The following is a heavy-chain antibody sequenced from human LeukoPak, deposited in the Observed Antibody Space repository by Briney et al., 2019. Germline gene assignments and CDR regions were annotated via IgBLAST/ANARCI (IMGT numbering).Heavy chain of an antibody. Sequence: GGSLRLSCAASGFTFSSYAMSWVRQAPGKGLEWVSAISGSGGSTSYADSVKGRFTISRDNSKNTLYLQMNSLRAEDTAVYYCAKGLWIQLYYFDYWGQGTLVTVSS. J-gene: IGHJ4*02. V-gene: IGHV3-23*01. CDR3: AKGLWIQLYYFDY. CDR1: GFTFSSYA. CDR2: ISGSGGST. D-gene: IGHD5-18*01.